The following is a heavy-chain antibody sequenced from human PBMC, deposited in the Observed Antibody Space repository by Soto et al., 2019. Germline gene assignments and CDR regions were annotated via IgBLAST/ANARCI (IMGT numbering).Heavy chain of an antibody. V-gene: IGHV3-23*01. CDR1: GFTFSIYA. J-gene: IGHJ5*02. Sequence: GGSLRLSCAASGFTFSIYAMSWVRQAPGKGLEWVSAISGSGGSTYYADSVKGRFTISRDNSKNTLYLQMNSLRAEDTAVYYCAKSSPKRTTVNDNWFDPWGQGTLVTVSS. D-gene: IGHD4-4*01. CDR3: AKSSPKRTTVNDNWFDP. CDR2: ISGSGGST.